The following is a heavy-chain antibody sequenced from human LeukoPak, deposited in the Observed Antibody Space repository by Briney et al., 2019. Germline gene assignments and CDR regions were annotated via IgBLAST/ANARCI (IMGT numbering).Heavy chain of an antibody. V-gene: IGHV3-23*01. CDR2: ISGSGGST. D-gene: IGHD4-17*01. J-gene: IGHJ4*02. CDR1: GFTFSSYA. CDR3: AKDPDGDRFFDY. Sequence: GRSLRLSCAASGFTFSSYAMSWVRQAPGKGLEWVSAISGSGGSTYYADSVKGRFTISRDNSKDTLYLQMNSLRAEDTAVYYCAKDPDGDRFFDYWGQGTLVTVSS.